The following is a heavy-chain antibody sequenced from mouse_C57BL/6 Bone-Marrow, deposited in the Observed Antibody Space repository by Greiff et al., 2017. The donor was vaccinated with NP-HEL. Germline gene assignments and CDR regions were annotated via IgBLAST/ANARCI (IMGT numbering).Heavy chain of an antibody. D-gene: IGHD2-2*01. V-gene: IGHV5-4*03. Sequence: EVMLVESGGGLVKPGGSLKLSCAASGFTFSSYAMSWVRQTPEKRLEWVATISDGGSYTYYPDNVKGRFTISRDNAKNNLYLQMSHLKSEDTAMYYCARVWLRGNYYAMDYWGQGTSVTVSS. CDR2: ISDGGSYT. J-gene: IGHJ4*01. CDR3: ARVWLRGNYYAMDY. CDR1: GFTFSSYA.